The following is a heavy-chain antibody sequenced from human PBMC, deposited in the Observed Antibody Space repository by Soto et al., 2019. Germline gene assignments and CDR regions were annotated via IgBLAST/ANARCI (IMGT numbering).Heavy chain of an antibody. V-gene: IGHV3-30*18. D-gene: IGHD3-3*01. J-gene: IGHJ5*02. CDR3: AKDPYRGDLWIFNWLDP. CDR2: ISFDGSKK. CDR1: GFSFRSHS. Sequence: QVHLVESGGGVVQPGRSLRLSCAASGFSFRSHSMHWVRQAPGRGLEWVAVISFDGSKKYYADSVKGRFIISRDNFKNILYLQMNSLRGEDTAVYFCAKDPYRGDLWIFNWLDPWGQGTLVTVSS.